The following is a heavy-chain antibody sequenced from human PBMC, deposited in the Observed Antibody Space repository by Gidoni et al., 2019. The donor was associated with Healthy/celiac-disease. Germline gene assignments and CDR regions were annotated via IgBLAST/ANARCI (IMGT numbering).Heavy chain of an antibody. J-gene: IGHJ2*01. CDR2: IGTAGDT. V-gene: IGHV3-13*01. Sequence: EVHLVESGGGLVQTGGSLRLSCAASGFTFRSYDMHWVRQATGKGLEWVSAIGTAGDTYYPGSVKGRFTISRENAKNSLYLQMNSLRAGDTAVYYCARDRAAAGKGWYFDLWGRGTLVTVSS. CDR1: GFTFRSYD. D-gene: IGHD6-13*01. CDR3: ARDRAAAGKGWYFDL.